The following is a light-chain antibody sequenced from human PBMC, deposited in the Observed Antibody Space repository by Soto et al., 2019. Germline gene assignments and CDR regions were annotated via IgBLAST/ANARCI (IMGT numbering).Light chain of an antibody. J-gene: IGKJ4*01. CDR3: QQYYSFPLT. CDR2: AAS. V-gene: IGKV1-39*01. CDR1: QTIDRY. Sequence: IQMTQSPSSLSASVGDTVTITCRASQTIDRYLNWFQQKSGQAPKLLMNAASTLRSGVPSRFSASGSGTDFTLTISCLQSEDFATYYCQQYYSFPLTFGGGTKVDIK.